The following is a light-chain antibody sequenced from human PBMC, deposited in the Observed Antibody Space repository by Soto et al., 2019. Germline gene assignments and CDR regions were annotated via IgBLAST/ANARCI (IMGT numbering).Light chain of an antibody. J-gene: IGLJ1*01. V-gene: IGLV1-40*01. CDR3: QSYDSSLRHYV. Sequence: QSVLTQPPSVSGAPGQRVTISYTGSSSDIGAGYDVHWYQQLPGKAPTLLIYGNTKRPSGVPDRFSGSRSGTSASLAITGLQAEDEADYYCQSYDSSLRHYVFGTGTKVTVL. CDR2: GNT. CDR1: SSDIGAGYD.